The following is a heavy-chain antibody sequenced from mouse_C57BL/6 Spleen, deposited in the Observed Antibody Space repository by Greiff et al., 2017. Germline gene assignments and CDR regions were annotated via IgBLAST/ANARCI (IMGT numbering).Heavy chain of an antibody. CDR1: GYTFTSYW. D-gene: IGHD1-1*01. CDR3: ARYYGSGFPWFAY. V-gene: IGHV1-52*01. Sequence: QVQLQQSGAELVRPGSSVKLSCKASGYTFTSYWMHWVKQRPIQGLEWIGNIDPSDSETHYNQKFKDKATLTVDKSSSTAYMQLSSLTSEDSAVYYCARYYGSGFPWFAYWGQGTLVTVSA. CDR2: IDPSDSET. J-gene: IGHJ3*01.